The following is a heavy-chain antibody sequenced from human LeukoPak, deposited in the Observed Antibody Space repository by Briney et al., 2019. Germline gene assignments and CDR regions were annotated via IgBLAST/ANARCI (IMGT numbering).Heavy chain of an antibody. CDR3: AREVTTGHYYLDY. V-gene: IGHV3-21*01. Sequence: KPGGSLRLSCAASGFTFSSYNMNWVRQAQGRGLEWVSSISSGSSQTYYADSMMGRFTISRDNAKNSLYLQMNRLRAEDTAVYYCAREVTTGHYYLDYWGQGTLVTVFS. J-gene: IGHJ4*02. CDR2: ISSGSSQT. CDR1: GFTFSSYN. D-gene: IGHD1-14*01.